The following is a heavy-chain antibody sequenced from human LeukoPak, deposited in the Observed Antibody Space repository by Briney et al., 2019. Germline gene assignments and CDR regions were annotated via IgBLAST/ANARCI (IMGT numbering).Heavy chain of an antibody. CDR2: ISPDGSST. V-gene: IGHV3-11*04. D-gene: IGHD5-12*01. J-gene: IGHJ6*02. CDR1: GFTFSDYY. Sequence: TGGSLRLSCAATGFTFSDYYINWIRQAPGKGLEWVAYISPDGSSTFYADSVKGRFTISRDNAKNSLYLQMNSLRAEDTAVYYCAREATQSMDVWGQGTTVTVSS. CDR3: AREATQSMDV.